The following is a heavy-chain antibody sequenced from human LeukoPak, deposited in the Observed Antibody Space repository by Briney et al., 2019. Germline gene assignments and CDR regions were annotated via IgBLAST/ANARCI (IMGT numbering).Heavy chain of an antibody. V-gene: IGHV4-4*02. J-gene: IGHJ5*02. CDR3: ARVSGSGLYFKSFDP. CDR2: VYHSGST. CDR1: GDDISSSNW. Sequence: PSETLSLTCSVSGDDISSSNWWTWVRQPPQKGLEWIGEVYHSGSTNYNPSLKSRIYMSVDKSQIRFSLRLTSVTAADTAVYFCARVSGSGLYFKSFDPWGQGTLVIVSS. D-gene: IGHD3-10*01.